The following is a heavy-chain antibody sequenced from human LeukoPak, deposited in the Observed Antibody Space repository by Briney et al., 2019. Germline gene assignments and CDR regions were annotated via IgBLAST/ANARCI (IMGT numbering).Heavy chain of an antibody. Sequence: GESLKISCKGSGYSFTSYWIGWVRQMPGKSLEWMGSIYPGDSDTRYSPSFQGHVPISADKSITNAYLQWRSLKASDTAMYYCASRGPAAGDDSFDIWGQGTMVTVSS. V-gene: IGHV5-51*01. CDR2: IYPGDSDT. CDR3: ASRGPAAGDDSFDI. CDR1: GYSFTSYW. D-gene: IGHD6-13*01. J-gene: IGHJ3*02.